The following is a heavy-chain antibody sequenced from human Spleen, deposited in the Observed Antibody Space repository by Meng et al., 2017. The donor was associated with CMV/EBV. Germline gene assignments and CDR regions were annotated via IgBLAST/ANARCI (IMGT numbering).Heavy chain of an antibody. CDR2: INHGGTT. Sequence: SETLSLTCAVYGGFFSGYKWSWIRQSPGKGLEWIGEINHGGTTNYNPSLKSRVTISVDTSKKWFSLRLNSVTAADTAVYYCARGREIVVVPGTTGSRTYHYYTMDVWGQGTTVTVSS. D-gene: IGHD2-2*01. V-gene: IGHV4-34*01. CDR3: ARGREIVVVPGTTGSRTYHYYTMDV. CDR1: GGFFSGYK. J-gene: IGHJ6*02.